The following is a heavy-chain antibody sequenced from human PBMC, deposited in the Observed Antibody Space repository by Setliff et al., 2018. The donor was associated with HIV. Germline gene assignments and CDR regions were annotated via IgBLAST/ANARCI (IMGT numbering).Heavy chain of an antibody. Sequence: SETLSLTCTVSGSFINSDYWGWIRQPPGKGLEWIGSIYYSGSTYYNPSLKSRVTISVDTSKNQFSLKLSSVTAADTAVYYCARLSTTSRDFDSWGQGTLVTVSS. D-gene: IGHD2-2*01. J-gene: IGHJ4*02. CDR3: ARLSTTSRDFDS. CDR2: IYYSGST. V-gene: IGHV4-38-2*02. CDR1: GSFINSDY.